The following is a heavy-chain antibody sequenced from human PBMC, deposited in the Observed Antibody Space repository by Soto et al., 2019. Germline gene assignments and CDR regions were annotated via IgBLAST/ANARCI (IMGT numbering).Heavy chain of an antibody. V-gene: IGHV3-30*04. CDR2: ISYDGRDE. D-gene: IGHD5-12*01. CDR3: ARDSRTDGYKYDYFDY. CDR1: GFTFSNYA. J-gene: IGHJ4*02. Sequence: QVQLVESGGGVVQPGRSLRLSCTASGFTFSNYAIHWVRQAPGKGLERVALISYDGRDEYYADSVKGRFTISRDNSKNTLYLQMNSLRAEDTGMFYCARDSRTDGYKYDYFDYWGQGTLVTVSS.